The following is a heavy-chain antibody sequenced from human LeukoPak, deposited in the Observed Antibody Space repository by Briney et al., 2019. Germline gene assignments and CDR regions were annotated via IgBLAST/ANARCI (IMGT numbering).Heavy chain of an antibody. CDR2: INPNSGGT. V-gene: IGHV1-2*02. CDR1: GYTFTGYY. D-gene: IGHD2-2*01. Sequence: ASVKVSCKASGYTFTGYYMHWVRQAPGQGLKWMGWINPNSGGTNYAQKFQGRVTMTRDTSISTAYMELSRLRSDDTAVYYCARDRVVPAASGFDPWGQGTLVTVSS. CDR3: ARDRVVPAASGFDP. J-gene: IGHJ5*02.